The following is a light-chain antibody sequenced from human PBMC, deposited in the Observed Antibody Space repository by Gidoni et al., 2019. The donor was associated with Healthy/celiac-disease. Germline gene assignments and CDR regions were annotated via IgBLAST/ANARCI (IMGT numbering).Light chain of an antibody. J-gene: IGKJ4*01. CDR1: QSVSHSY. CDR2: GAS. V-gene: IGKV3-20*01. Sequence: LTQSPGTLSLSPAARATLSCRASQSVSHSYLAWYQHKPGQAPRLLIYGASCRATGTPDRYSGSGCGTDFTLTISRLEPEDFAVYYCQQYGSSATFGGGTKVEIK. CDR3: QQYGSSAT.